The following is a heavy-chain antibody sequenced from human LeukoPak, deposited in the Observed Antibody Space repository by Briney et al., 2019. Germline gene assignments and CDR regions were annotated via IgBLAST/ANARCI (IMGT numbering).Heavy chain of an antibody. CDR2: IYYSGST. D-gene: IGHD3-3*01. J-gene: IGHJ4*02. V-gene: IGHV4-59*01. CDR1: GGSISSYY. Sequence: PETLSLTCNVSGGSISSYYWSWIRQPPGKGLEWIGYIYYSGSTTYNPSLKNRVTISVYTSKSKFPLKLSTVTAADTAVYYCARILMNPNYDFRSGYHYYFDYWGQGTLVTVSS. CDR3: ARILMNPNYDFRSGYHYYFDY.